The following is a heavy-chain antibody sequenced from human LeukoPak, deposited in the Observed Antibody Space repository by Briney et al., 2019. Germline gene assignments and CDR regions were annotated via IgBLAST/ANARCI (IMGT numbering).Heavy chain of an antibody. CDR1: GGPINGYY. CDR3: ARVRRWVRNDAFGI. D-gene: IGHD5-24*01. Sequence: PSETLSLTCTVSGGPINGYYWSWIRQSPGKGLESLGYIYYTGSTNYNPSLKSRVTMSVDTSKNQFSLKLSSVTAADTAVYYCARVRRWVRNDAFGIWGQGTMVTVSS. V-gene: IGHV4-59*01. CDR2: IYYTGST. J-gene: IGHJ3*02.